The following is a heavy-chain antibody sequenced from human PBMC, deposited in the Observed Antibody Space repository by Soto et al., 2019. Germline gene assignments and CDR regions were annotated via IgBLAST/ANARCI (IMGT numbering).Heavy chain of an antibody. CDR1: GFTFTSYA. CDR2: ISGSGGSS. CDR3: AKGGSYYYDSSGYYAN. D-gene: IGHD3-22*01. J-gene: IGHJ4*02. Sequence: PGGSLRLSCAASGFTFTSYAMSWVRQAPGKGLEWVSAISGSGGSSYYADSVKGRFTISRDNSKNTLFLQMNSLRAEDTAIYYCAKGGSYYYDSSGYYANWGQGVPVTSPQ. V-gene: IGHV3-23*01.